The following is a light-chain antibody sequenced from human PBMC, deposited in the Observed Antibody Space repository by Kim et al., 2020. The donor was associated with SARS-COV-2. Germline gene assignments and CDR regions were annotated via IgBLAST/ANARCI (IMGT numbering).Light chain of an antibody. CDR3: NSRDSSGNHLV. CDR1: SLRNYY. CDR2: GRN. V-gene: IGLV3-19*01. Sequence: SSELTQDPAVSVALGQTVRITCQGDSLRNYYASWYQQKPRQAPVVVIYGRNDRPSGIPVRFSGSNSGNTASLTITGAQAEDEANYYCNSRDSSGNHLVFG. J-gene: IGLJ3*02.